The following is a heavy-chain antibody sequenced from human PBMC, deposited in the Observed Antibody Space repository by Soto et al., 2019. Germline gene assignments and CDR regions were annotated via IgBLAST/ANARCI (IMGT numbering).Heavy chain of an antibody. CDR1: GFTFSSYA. CDR2: ISSNGGST. Sequence: EVQLVESGGGLVQPGGSLRLSCAASGFTFSSYAMHWVRQAPGKGLEYVSAISSNGGSTYYANSVKGRFTISRDNSKNTLYLQMGSLRAEDMAVYYCARDGCGGDCYSAYAFEIWGQGTMVTVSS. CDR3: ARDGCGGDCYSAYAFEI. J-gene: IGHJ3*02. V-gene: IGHV3-64*01. D-gene: IGHD2-21*02.